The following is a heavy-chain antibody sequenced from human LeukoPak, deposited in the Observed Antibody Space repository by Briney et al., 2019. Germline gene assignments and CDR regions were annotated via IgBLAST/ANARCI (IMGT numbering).Heavy chain of an antibody. V-gene: IGHV1-69*04. D-gene: IGHD6-13*01. CDR2: IIPILGIA. J-gene: IGHJ4*02. Sequence: AASVKVSCKASGGTFSSYAISWVRQAPGQGLEWMGRIIPILGIANYAQKFQGRVTITADKSTSTAYMELSSLRSEDTAVYYCARRIITAAGLRTLDCWGQGTLVTVSS. CDR1: GGTFSSYA. CDR3: ARRIITAAGLRTLDC.